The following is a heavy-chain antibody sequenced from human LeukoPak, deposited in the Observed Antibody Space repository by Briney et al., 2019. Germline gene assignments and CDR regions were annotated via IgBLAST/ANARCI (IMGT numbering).Heavy chain of an antibody. CDR2: ISSSSSHT. CDR1: GFPFSSYW. J-gene: IGHJ4*02. V-gene: IGHV3-21*01. D-gene: IGHD3-22*01. CDR3: AKLILISADD. Sequence: GGSLRLSCAASGFPFSSYWMSWVRQAPGKGLEWVSSISSSSSHTYYADSVKGRFTISRDNAKNAVYLQMNSLTADDTAVYYCAKLILISADDWGQGTLVSVSS.